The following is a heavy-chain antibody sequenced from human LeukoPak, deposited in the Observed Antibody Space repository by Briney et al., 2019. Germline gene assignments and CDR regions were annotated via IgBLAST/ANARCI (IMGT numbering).Heavy chain of an antibody. Sequence: GGSLRLSCAASGFTFSSYGMPWVRQAPGKGLEWVAVIWYDGSNKYYADSVKGRFTISRDNSKNTLYLQMNSLRAEDTAVYYCARDSGDGDYDYWGQGPLVTVSS. CDR3: ARDSGDGDYDY. CDR2: IWYDGSNK. J-gene: IGHJ4*01. CDR1: GFTFSSYG. D-gene: IGHD4-17*01. V-gene: IGHV3-33*01.